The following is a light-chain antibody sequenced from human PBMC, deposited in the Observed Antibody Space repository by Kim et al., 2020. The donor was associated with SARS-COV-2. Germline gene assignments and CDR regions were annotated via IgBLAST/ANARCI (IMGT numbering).Light chain of an antibody. CDR2: DVS. CDR3: SSYTNANTRL. CDR1: SVDIGAFNY. J-gene: IGLJ1*01. V-gene: IGLV2-14*03. Sequence: HSNTSSCTGTSVDIGAFNYVSWFQPLPGKAPKLLIYDVSQRPSGISNRFSGSTSGYTASLTISGLQAEDEADYYCSSYTNANTRLFGPGTKVTVL.